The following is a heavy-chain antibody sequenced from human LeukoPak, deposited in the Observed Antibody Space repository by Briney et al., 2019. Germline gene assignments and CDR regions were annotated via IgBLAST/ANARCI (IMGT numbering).Heavy chain of an antibody. CDR1: GFTFSDYY. CDR3: ARDTLGEGEDANYAVYYFDY. CDR2: ISSSGSTI. J-gene: IGHJ4*02. D-gene: IGHD4/OR15-4a*01. V-gene: IGHV3-11*04. Sequence: GGSLRLSCGASGFTFSDYYMSWIRQAPGKGLEWVSYISSSGSTIYYADSVKGRFTMSRDNTKNSLYLQMNSLRAEDTAVYYCARDTLGEGEDANYAVYYFDYWGQGTPVTVSS.